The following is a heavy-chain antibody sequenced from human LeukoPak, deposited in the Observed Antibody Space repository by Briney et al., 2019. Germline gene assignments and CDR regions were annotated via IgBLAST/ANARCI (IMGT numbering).Heavy chain of an antibody. V-gene: IGHV3-11*01. CDR3: APRKRTSVDY. D-gene: IGHD3/OR15-3a*01. CDR2: ISSSGSTI. Sequence: GGSLRLSCAASGFTFSDYYMSWIRQAPGKGLEGVSYISSSGSTIYYADSVKGRVTISRDNAKNSLYLQMNILRAEDTAVYYCAPRKRTSVDYWGQGTLVTVSS. CDR1: GFTFSDYY. J-gene: IGHJ4*02.